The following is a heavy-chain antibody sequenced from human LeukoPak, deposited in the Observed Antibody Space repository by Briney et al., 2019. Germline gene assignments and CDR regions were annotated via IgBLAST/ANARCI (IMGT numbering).Heavy chain of an antibody. CDR1: GFTFSSYE. CDR3: ARGDFRWEMATTIAFDI. V-gene: IGHV3-48*03. J-gene: IGHJ3*02. D-gene: IGHD5-24*01. CDR2: ISSSGSSI. Sequence: GGSLRLSCAASGFTFSSYEMNWVRQAPGKGLEWVSYISSSGSSIYYADSVKGRFTISRDNAKNSLYLQMTSLRAEDTAVYYCARGDFRWEMATTIAFDIWGQGTMVTVSS.